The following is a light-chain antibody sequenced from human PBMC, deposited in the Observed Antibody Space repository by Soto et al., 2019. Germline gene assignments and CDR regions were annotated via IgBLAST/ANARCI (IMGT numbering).Light chain of an antibody. J-gene: IGKJ2*01. CDR3: QQYNIFPYT. CDR1: QSVSTW. Sequence: DIQMTQSPSTLSASVGDRVTITCRASQSVSTWLAWYQQKPGKSPKLLIYKTSTLDSGVPSRFSASGSGTEFTLTDSSLQPDDFATYYCQQYNIFPYTFGQGTKLEIK. V-gene: IGKV1-5*03. CDR2: KTS.